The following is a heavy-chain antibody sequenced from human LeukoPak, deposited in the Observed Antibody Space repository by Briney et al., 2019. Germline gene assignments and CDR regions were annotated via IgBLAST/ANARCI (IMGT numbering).Heavy chain of an antibody. CDR1: GYTLTELS. V-gene: IGHV1-24*01. Sequence: ASVTVSLQVSGYTLTELSMHWVRQPPGKGLEWVGGFDPEDGETIYAQKFQGRVTMTEDTSTDTAYMELSSLRSEDTAVYYCATPAATENWFDPWGQGTLVTVSS. D-gene: IGHD2-2*01. J-gene: IGHJ5*02. CDR3: ATPAATENWFDP. CDR2: FDPEDGET.